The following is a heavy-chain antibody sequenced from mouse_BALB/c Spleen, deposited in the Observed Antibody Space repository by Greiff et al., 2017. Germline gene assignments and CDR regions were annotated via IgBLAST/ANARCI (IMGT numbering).Heavy chain of an antibody. Sequence: EVQLVESGGGLVQPGGSLKLSCAASGFTFSSYTMSWVRQTPEKRLEWVAYISNGGGSTYYPDTVKGRFTISRDNAKNTLYLQMSSLKSEDTAMYYCARQELGGYYYAMDYWGQGTSVTVSS. CDR3: ARQELGGYYYAMDY. CDR1: GFTFSSYT. CDR2: ISNGGGST. V-gene: IGHV5-12-2*01. J-gene: IGHJ4*01. D-gene: IGHD4-1*01.